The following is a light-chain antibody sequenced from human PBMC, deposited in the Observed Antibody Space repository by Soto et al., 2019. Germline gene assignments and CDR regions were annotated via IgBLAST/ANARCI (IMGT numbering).Light chain of an antibody. CDR1: SSNIGAGYD. CDR3: QSYDRSLSGGV. J-gene: IGLJ3*02. V-gene: IGLV1-40*01. Sequence: QSVLTQPPSVSGAPGQRVTISCTGSSSNIGAGYDVHWYQQLPGTAPKLLIYGNSNRPSGVPDRFSGSKSGTSASLAIPGLQAEDEPDYYCQSYDRSLSGGVFGGGTKLTVL. CDR2: GNS.